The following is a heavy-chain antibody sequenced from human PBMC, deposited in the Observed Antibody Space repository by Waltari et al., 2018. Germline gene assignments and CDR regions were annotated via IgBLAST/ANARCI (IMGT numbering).Heavy chain of an antibody. Sequence: QVQLQESGPGLVKPSETLSLTCAVSGESISSNYWSWIRQSQGKGLEWIGYISGGTGSTSYNPSLKSRVTISTDTSKNQFSLKLTSVTAADTAVYYCATLDVWGRGVLVTVSS. V-gene: IGHV4-59*12. CDR2: ISGGTGST. CDR1: GESISSNY. D-gene: IGHD3-3*01. J-gene: IGHJ4*02. CDR3: ATLDV.